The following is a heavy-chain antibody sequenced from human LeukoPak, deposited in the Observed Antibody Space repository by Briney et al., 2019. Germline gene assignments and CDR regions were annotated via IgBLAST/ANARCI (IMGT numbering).Heavy chain of an antibody. V-gene: IGHV4-59*01. D-gene: IGHD5-18*01. CDR1: GDSISSFY. J-gene: IGHJ4*02. Sequence: SETLSLTCAISGDSISSFYWSWIRQPPGKGLEWLGYIYYTGSTNYNPSLKSRVIISADTSKNQFSLNLTSVTAADTAVYYCARSSRSGYTYGSFDFWGQGTLVTVSS. CDR2: IYYTGST. CDR3: ARSSRSGYTYGSFDF.